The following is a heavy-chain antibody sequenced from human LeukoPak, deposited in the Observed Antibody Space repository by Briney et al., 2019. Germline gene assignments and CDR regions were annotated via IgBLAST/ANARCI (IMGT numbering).Heavy chain of an antibody. V-gene: IGHV4-59*01. CDR2: IYFTGTT. CDR1: GFTFSDYY. J-gene: IGHJ3*01. Sequence: GSLRLSCAASGFTFSDYYMSWIRQAPGKGLEWIGYIYFTGTTNYAPSLKSRVTISLDTSKNQFSLKLTSVTAADAAVYYCARDRRREGVHAFDVWGRGTMVTVSS. CDR3: ARDRRREGVHAFDV. D-gene: IGHD3-3*01.